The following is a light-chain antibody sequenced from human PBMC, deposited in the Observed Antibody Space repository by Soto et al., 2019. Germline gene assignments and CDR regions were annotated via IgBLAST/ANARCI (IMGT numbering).Light chain of an antibody. V-gene: IGKV3-20*01. CDR3: QQYGSSPPWT. Sequence: EIVLTQSPGTLSLSPGERATLSCRASQSVSSSYLAWYQQKPGQAPRLLIYGASSWATGIPDRFSGSVSGTGFTLTISRLEPEDFEVYYCQQYGSSPPWTFGQGTKVDIK. J-gene: IGKJ1*01. CDR1: QSVSSSY. CDR2: GAS.